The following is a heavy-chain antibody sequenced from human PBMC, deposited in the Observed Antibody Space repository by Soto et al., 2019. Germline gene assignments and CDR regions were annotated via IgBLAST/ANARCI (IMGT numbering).Heavy chain of an antibody. Sequence: GGSLRLSCSASGFTFSSYAMHWVRQAPGKGLEYVSAISSNGGSTYYADSVKGRFTISRDNSKNTLYLQMSSLRAEDTAVYYCVKDPGQQLVVSVGGPRSPDYWGQGTLVTVSS. CDR2: ISSNGGST. CDR3: VKDPGQQLVVSVGGPRSPDY. J-gene: IGHJ4*02. CDR1: GFTFSSYA. V-gene: IGHV3-64D*08. D-gene: IGHD6-13*01.